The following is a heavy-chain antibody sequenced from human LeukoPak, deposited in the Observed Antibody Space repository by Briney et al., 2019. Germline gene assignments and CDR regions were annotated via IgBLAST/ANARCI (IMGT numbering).Heavy chain of an antibody. CDR1: GGSISSYY. V-gene: IGHV4-59*01. CDR3: ARALARGFDY. CDR2: IYYSGST. Sequence: SETLSLTCTVSGGSISSYYWSWIRQPPGKGLEWIGYIYYSGSTNYNPSLKSRLTISVDTSKDQFSLKLSSVTAADTAVYYCARALARGFDYWGQGTLVTVSS. D-gene: IGHD3-10*01. J-gene: IGHJ4*02.